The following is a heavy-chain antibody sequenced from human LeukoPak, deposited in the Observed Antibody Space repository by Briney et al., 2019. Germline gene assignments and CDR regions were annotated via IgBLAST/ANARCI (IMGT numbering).Heavy chain of an antibody. D-gene: IGHD6-19*01. CDR1: GNSIDSSASY. Sequence: PSETLSLTCAVSGNSIDSSASYWGWIRQPPGKGPEWIGCVYYGGDAYYNPSFKSRVTISADLSKNQFSLNLYSVSAADTALYFCARLFSRGWPYYYGLGAWGLGTTVTVSS. CDR3: ARLFSRGWPYYYGLGA. CDR2: VYYGGDA. J-gene: IGHJ6*02. V-gene: IGHV4-39*01.